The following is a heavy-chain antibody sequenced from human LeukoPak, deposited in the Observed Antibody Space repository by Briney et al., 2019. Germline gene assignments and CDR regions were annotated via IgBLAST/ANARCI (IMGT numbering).Heavy chain of an antibody. CDR1: GFTVNTYD. J-gene: IGHJ4*02. Sequence: PGGSLRLSCAASGFTVNTYDMHWVRQAPGEGPEWIAYFGISGTIYYADSVRGRFTISRDNAKSSLFLQMNSLRVDDTAIYYCAGYGVYPYWGQGTPVTVSS. CDR2: FGISGTI. V-gene: IGHV3-48*01. D-gene: IGHD4-17*01. CDR3: AGYGVYPY.